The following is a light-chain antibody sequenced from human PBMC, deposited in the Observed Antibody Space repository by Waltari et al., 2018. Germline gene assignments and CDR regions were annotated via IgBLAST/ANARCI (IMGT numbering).Light chain of an antibody. Sequence: DIQMTQSPSSLSASVGDTVTITCRATQDINNYVVWLQQKPGKAPKSLIYSASSLRSGVSSRFSGSGSGTEFTLTISSLQPEDVATYYFQQHLHYPWTFGQGTKVEVK. J-gene: IGKJ1*01. CDR1: QDINNY. CDR3: QQHLHYPWT. CDR2: SAS. V-gene: IGKV1-16*01.